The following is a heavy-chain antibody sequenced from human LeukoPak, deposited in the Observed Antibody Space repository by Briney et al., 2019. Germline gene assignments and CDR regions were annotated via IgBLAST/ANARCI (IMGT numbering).Heavy chain of an antibody. D-gene: IGHD5-24*01. CDR3: ARTRRDGYNPVDY. V-gene: IGHV4-30-4*08. Sequence: SETLSLTCTVSGYSISSGYYWSWIRQPPGKGLEWIGYIYYSGSTYYNPSLKSRVTISVDTSKNQFSLKLSSVTAADTAVYYCARTRRDGYNPVDYWGQGTLVTVSS. CDR1: GYSISSGYY. CDR2: IYYSGST. J-gene: IGHJ4*02.